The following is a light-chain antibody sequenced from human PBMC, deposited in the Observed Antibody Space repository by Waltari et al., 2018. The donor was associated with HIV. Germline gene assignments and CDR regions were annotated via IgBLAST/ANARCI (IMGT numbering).Light chain of an antibody. J-gene: IGKJ2*01. V-gene: IGKV3-15*01. CDR3: QQYNNWPPRDT. CDR1: QSVSSN. Sequence: EILMTQSPATLSVSPGERATLSCRASQSVSSNLAWYQQKPGQAPRLLVYDASTRATGIPAGFSGSGSGTEFTLTISSLQSEDFAVYYCQQYNNWPPRDTFGQGTKLEIK. CDR2: DAS.